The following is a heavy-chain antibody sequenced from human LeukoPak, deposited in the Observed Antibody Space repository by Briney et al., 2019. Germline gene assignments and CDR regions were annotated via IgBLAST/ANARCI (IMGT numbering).Heavy chain of an antibody. D-gene: IGHD3-16*01. V-gene: IGHV1-8*03. CDR1: GYTFTSYD. CDR2: MNPNSGNT. J-gene: IGHJ5*02. Sequence: ASVKASCKASGYTFTSYDINWVRQATGQGLEWMGWMNPNSGNTGYAQKFQGRVTITRNTSISAAYMELSSLRSEDTAVYYCARGRGGHLRLRWFDPWGQGTLVTVSS. CDR3: ARGRGGHLRLRWFDP.